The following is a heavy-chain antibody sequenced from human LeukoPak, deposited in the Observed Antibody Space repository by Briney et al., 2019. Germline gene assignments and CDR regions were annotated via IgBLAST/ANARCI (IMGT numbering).Heavy chain of an antibody. V-gene: IGHV3-23*01. CDR3: ANVRYSYYYGMDV. J-gene: IGHJ6*02. CDR2: ISGSGGST. Sequence: GGSLRLSCAASGFTFSSYAMSWVRQAPGKGLEWVSAISGSGGSTYYADSVKGRFTISRDNSKNTLYLQMNSLRAEDTAVYYCANVRYSYYYGMDVWGQGTTVTVSS. CDR1: GFTFSSYA.